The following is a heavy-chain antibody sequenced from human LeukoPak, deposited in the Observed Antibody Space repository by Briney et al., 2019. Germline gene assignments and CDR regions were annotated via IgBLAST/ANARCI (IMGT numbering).Heavy chain of an antibody. D-gene: IGHD5-12*01. CDR3: ARGRGSTSRY. CDR1: GYTFTSYD. V-gene: IGHV1-18*01. J-gene: IGHJ4*02. CDR2: ISTYNGNT. Sequence: VASVKVPCKASGYTFTSYDITWVRQAPGQGLEWMGWISTYNGNTNYAQNLQGRVTMTADTSTSTAYMELRSLISDDKAVYYCARGRGSTSRYWGQGTLVTVSS.